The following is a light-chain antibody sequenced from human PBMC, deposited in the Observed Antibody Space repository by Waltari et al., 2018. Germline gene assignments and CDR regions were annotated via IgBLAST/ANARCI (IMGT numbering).Light chain of an antibody. CDR3: AAWDDGLNGWV. V-gene: IGLV1-44*01. J-gene: IGLJ3*02. Sequence: QSVLTQPPSASGSPGQRVTISCSGSGSNIGSNTVNWYQQIPGMAPKLLIYTNSPRPSGVPDRFSGSKSGTSGFLAISGLQSEDEADYYCAAWDDGLNGWVFGGRTKVTVL. CDR2: TNS. CDR1: GSNIGSNT.